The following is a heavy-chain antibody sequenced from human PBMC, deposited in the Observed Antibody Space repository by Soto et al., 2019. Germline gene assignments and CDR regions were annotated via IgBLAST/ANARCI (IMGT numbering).Heavy chain of an antibody. J-gene: IGHJ5*02. Sequence: QVQLQESGPGLVKPSETLSLTCSVSGDSVSSGSYYWTWIRQPPGKGLEWIGYIYYSGSSYYYNPSLKSRVTISGDKSKNPVSLKLTSGGAGDTAVYYCAANPTDGSWRNLVDPLGQGNLGTVPS. CDR2: IYYSGSSY. V-gene: IGHV4-61*01. CDR1: GDSVSSGSYY. D-gene: IGHD2-15*01. CDR3: AANPTDGSWRNLVDP.